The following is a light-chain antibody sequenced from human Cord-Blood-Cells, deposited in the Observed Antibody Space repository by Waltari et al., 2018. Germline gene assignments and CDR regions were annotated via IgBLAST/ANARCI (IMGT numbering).Light chain of an antibody. Sequence: QSALTQPPSVSGSPGQSVTISCTGTSSDVGSYNPVFWYQQPPGTAPKPLIYEVSNRPSGVPGRFSGSKSGNTASLTISGLQAEDEADYYCRSYTSSSTYVVFGGGTKLTGL. CDR2: EVS. J-gene: IGLJ2*01. CDR3: RSYTSSSTYVV. V-gene: IGLV2-18*02. CDR1: SSDVGSYNP.